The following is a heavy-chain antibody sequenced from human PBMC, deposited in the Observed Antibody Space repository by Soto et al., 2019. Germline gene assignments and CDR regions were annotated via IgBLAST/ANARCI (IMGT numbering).Heavy chain of an antibody. D-gene: IGHD1-7*01. CDR2: IKEAGGEK. CDR3: AKDQDNWNYSYYYGMDV. Sequence: GGSLRLSCVVSGFSFSNYWMNWVRQTPGKGLEWVASIKEAGGEKYYVDSVKGRFTISRDNSKNTLYLQMNSLRAEDTAVYYCAKDQDNWNYSYYYGMDVWGQGTTVTVSS. V-gene: IGHV3-7*01. CDR1: GFSFSNYW. J-gene: IGHJ6*02.